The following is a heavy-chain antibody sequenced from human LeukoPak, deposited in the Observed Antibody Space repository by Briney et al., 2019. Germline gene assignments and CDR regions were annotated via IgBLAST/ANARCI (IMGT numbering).Heavy chain of an antibody. Sequence: PSETLSLTCTVSGGSISSGGSISSYSWSWIRQPPGKGLEWIGYVYQSGSTYYNPSHKSRVTILVDRSKNQFSLKLSSVTAADTAVYYCARGRFLDAFDIWGQGTMVTVSS. CDR1: GGSISSGGSISSYS. D-gene: IGHD3-3*01. CDR3: ARGRFLDAFDI. V-gene: IGHV4-30-2*01. CDR2: VYQSGST. J-gene: IGHJ3*02.